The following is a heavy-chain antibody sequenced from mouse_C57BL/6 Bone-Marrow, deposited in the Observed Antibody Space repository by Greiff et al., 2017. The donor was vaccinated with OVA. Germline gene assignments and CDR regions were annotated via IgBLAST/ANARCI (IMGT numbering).Heavy chain of an antibody. J-gene: IGHJ4*01. V-gene: IGHV2-4*01. CDR2: IWSGGST. CDR1: GFSLTSYG. D-gene: IGHD2-1*01. Sequence: VQRVESGPGLVQPSQSLSITCTVSGFSLTSYGVHWVRQPPGKGLEWLGVIWSGGSTDYNAAFISRLSISKDNSKSQVFFKMNSLQADDTAIYYCAKNTDGNYLYYAMDYWGQGTSVTVSS. CDR3: AKNTDGNYLYYAMDY.